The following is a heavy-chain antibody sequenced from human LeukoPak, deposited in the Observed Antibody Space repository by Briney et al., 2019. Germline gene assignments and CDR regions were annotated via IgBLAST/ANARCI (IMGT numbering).Heavy chain of an antibody. D-gene: IGHD1-14*01. CDR2: IYYSGST. J-gene: IGHJ4*02. V-gene: IGHV4-39*01. Sequence: WEALSLTCTVSGGSISSSSYYWGWIRQPPGKGLEWIGSIYYSGSTYYNPSLKSRVTISVDTSKNQFSLKLSSVTAADTAVYYCARLVFGSTTYDYWGQGTLVTVSS. CDR1: GGSISSSSYY. CDR3: ARLVFGSTTYDY.